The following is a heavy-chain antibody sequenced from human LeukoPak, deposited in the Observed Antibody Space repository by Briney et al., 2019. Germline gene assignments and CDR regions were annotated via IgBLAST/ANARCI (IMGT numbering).Heavy chain of an antibody. CDR3: AKVRDSSGWGTLFGF. CDR2: IIGSGST. D-gene: IGHD6-19*01. CDR1: GFTFISYA. V-gene: IGHV3-23*01. J-gene: IGHJ4*02. Sequence: GGSLRLSCAASGFTFISYAMSSVRQAPGNGLELVSAIIGSGSTFYAASVKARFTISRDNSKNTLYLQMNSLRAEDTAVYYCAKVRDSSGWGTLFGFWGQGTLVTVSS.